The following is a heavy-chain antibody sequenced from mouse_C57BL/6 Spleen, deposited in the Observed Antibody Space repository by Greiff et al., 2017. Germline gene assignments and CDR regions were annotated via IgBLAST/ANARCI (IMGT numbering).Heavy chain of an antibody. CDR3: ARRDYYVGDAMDY. Sequence: QVTLKVSGPGILQPSQTLSLTCSFSGFSLSTFGMGVGWIRQPSGKGLEWLAHIWWDDDKYYNPALKSWLTISKETSKNKVFRKIANVDTADTATYYCARRDYYVGDAMDYWGQGTSGTVSS. CDR2: IWWDDDK. V-gene: IGHV8-8*01. J-gene: IGHJ4*01. D-gene: IGHD1-1*01. CDR1: GFSLSTFGMG.